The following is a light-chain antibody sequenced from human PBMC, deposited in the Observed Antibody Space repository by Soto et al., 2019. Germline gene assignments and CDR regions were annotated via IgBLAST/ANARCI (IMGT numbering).Light chain of an antibody. Sequence: DIQMTQYPSTLSASVGERVTISCRASQSVNNWLAWYQRKPGKAPKLLIHDASTLESGIPSRFSGSGSGTEFTLTISSLQPDDFATNYCQQYNSYWTFGQGTKVEIK. J-gene: IGKJ1*01. CDR1: QSVNNW. CDR2: DAS. CDR3: QQYNSYWT. V-gene: IGKV1-5*01.